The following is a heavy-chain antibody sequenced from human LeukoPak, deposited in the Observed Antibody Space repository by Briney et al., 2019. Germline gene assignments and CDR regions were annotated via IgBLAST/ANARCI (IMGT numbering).Heavy chain of an antibody. J-gene: IGHJ4*02. CDR3: ARGGRSGYDFDY. CDR2: IYYSGST. CDR1: DDSISSGAYY. D-gene: IGHD5-12*01. V-gene: IGHV4-31*03. Sequence: SETLSLTCTVSDDSISSGAYYRSWIRQHPGKGLEWIGYIYYSGSTYYNPSLGGRVTISVDTSKKQFSLKLSSVTAADTAVYFCARGGRSGYDFDYWGQGTLVTVSS.